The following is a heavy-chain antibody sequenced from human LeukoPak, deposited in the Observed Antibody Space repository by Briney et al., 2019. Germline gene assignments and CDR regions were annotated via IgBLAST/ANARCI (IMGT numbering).Heavy chain of an antibody. J-gene: IGHJ4*02. V-gene: IGHV1-8*03. CDR1: GYTFTSYD. D-gene: IGHD6-13*01. CDR2: MNPNSGNT. Sequence: ASVKVSCKASGYTFTSYDINWVRQATGQGLEWMGWMNPNSGNTGYAQKFEGRVTITRNTSISTAYMELSSLRSEDTAVYYCATSIAAAGPFDYWGQGTLVTVSS. CDR3: ATSIAAAGPFDY.